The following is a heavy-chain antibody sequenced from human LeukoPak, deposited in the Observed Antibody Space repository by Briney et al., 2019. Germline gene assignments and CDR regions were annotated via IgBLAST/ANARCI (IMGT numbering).Heavy chain of an antibody. CDR1: GFSFSTYW. CDR2: IKQDESEK. CDR3: ARAKYSGSYPYYYDY. Sequence: PGGSLRLSCAASGFSFSTYWMSWVRQAPGKGLEWVANIKQDESEKYYVDSVRGRFTSFRDNAKNSRYLQINTLRVEDTAVYYCARAKYSGSYPYYYDYWGQGTLVTVSS. D-gene: IGHD1-26*01. V-gene: IGHV3-7*01. J-gene: IGHJ4*02.